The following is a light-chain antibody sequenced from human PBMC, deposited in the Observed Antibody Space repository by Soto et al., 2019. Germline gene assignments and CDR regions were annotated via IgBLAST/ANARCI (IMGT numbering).Light chain of an antibody. CDR1: SSNIGRNI. V-gene: IGLV1-44*01. Sequence: QSVLTQSPSASGTPGQRVTISCSGSSSNIGRNIVNWYQHLPGTAPKLLIYSNNRRPSGVPDRFSGSKSGTSASLAISGRQSEDEADYYCAVWDDSLKGWVFGGGTKLTVL. J-gene: IGLJ3*02. CDR2: SNN. CDR3: AVWDDSLKGWV.